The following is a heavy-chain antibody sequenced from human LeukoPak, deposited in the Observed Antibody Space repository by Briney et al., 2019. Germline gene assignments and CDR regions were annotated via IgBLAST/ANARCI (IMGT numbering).Heavy chain of an antibody. D-gene: IGHD3-9*01. Sequence: ASVKVSCKASGYTFTSYGISWVRQAPGQGLEWMGWISAYNGNTNHAQKLQGRVTMTTDTSTSTAYMELRSLRSDDTAVYYCARLLTYYDILTGYSSDYFDYWGQGTLVTVSS. CDR1: GYTFTSYG. CDR2: ISAYNGNT. CDR3: ARLLTYYDILTGYSSDYFDY. J-gene: IGHJ4*02. V-gene: IGHV1-18*01.